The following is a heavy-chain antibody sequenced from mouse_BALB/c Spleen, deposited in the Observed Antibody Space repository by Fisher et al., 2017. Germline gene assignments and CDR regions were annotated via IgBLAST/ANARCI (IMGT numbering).Heavy chain of an antibody. J-gene: IGHJ4*01. V-gene: IGHV1-26*01. Sequence: KFKGKATLTVDNSSSTAYMELRSLTSEDSAVYYCARWGYYDYAMNYWGQGTSVTVS. D-gene: IGHD2-3*01. CDR3: ARWGYYDYAMNY.